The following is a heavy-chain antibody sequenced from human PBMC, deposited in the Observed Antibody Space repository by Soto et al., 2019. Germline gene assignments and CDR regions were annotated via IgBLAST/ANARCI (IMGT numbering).Heavy chain of an antibody. D-gene: IGHD3-10*01. CDR1: GGSCSGYY. J-gene: IGHJ6*02. V-gene: IGHV4-34*01. Sequence: PSETLSLTCAVYGGSCSGYYWSWMRQRPGKGLEWIGEINHSGITNYNPSLKSRVTISVDTSKNQFSLKLSSVTAADTAVYYCARGPSRHYYGSGSYYKPYYYYGMDVWGQGTTVTVSS. CDR3: ARGPSRHYYGSGSYYKPYYYYGMDV. CDR2: INHSGIT.